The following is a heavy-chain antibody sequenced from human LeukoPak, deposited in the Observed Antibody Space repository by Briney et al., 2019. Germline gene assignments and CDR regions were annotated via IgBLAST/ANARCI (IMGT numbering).Heavy chain of an antibody. CDR2: ISSSSDSI. D-gene: IGHD5-12*01. V-gene: IGHV3-48*02. J-gene: IGHJ4*02. Sequence: GGPLRLSCAASGFTFSSYGMNWLRQAPGKRLEWASYISSSSDSIYYADSVKGRFTISRDNAENSLYLQMNSLRDEDTAVYYCARAMRSGYDYWGQGTLVTVSS. CDR1: GFTFSSYG. CDR3: ARAMRSGYDY.